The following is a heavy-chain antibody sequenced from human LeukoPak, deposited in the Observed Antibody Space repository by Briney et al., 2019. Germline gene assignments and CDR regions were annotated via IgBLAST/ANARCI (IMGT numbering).Heavy chain of an antibody. J-gene: IGHJ4*02. D-gene: IGHD3-10*01. CDR3: ARVVRAARGSGSYFGHFDY. CDR1: GYTFTSYG. CDR2: ISAYNGNT. V-gene: IGHV1-18*01. Sequence: GASVKVSCKASGYTFTSYGISWVRQAPGQGLEWMGWISAYNGNTNYAQKLQGRVTMTRDTSISTAYMELSRLRSDDTAVYYCARVVRAARGSGSYFGHFDYWGQGTLVTVSS.